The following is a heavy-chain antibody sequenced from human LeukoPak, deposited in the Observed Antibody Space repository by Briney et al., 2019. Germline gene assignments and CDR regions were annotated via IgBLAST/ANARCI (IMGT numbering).Heavy chain of an antibody. CDR2: IYYSGST. D-gene: IGHD6-13*01. V-gene: IGHV4-39*07. Sequence: SETLSLTCTVSGGSISSSSYYRGWIRQPPGKGLEWIGSIYYSGSTYYNPSLKSRVTISVDTSKNQFSLKLSSVTAADTAVYYCAREKIAAAGLGWFDPWGQGTLVTVSS. CDR1: GGSISSSSYY. CDR3: AREKIAAAGLGWFDP. J-gene: IGHJ5*02.